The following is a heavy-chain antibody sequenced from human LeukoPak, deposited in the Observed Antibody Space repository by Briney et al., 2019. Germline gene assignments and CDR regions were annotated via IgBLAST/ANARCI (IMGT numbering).Heavy chain of an antibody. J-gene: IGHJ4*02. CDR3: TTDRGSSTSCYY. V-gene: IGHV3-15*01. CDR2: IKSSSDGGTT. D-gene: IGHD2-2*01. CDR1: GFTSTNTW. Sequence: GGSPRLSCAASGFTSTNTWMTWVRQAPGKGLEWVGRIKSSSDGGTTDYAAPVKGRFTISRDDSKNTLYLQMNSLKTEDTAVYYCTTDRGSSTSCYYWGQGTLVTVSS.